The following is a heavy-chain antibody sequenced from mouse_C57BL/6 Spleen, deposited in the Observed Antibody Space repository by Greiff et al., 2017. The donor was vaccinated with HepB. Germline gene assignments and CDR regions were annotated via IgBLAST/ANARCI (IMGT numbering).Heavy chain of an antibody. CDR2: INYDGSST. V-gene: IGHV5-16*01. J-gene: IGHJ1*03. CDR3: ARIYYGNHEYFDV. Sequence: EVKLMESEGGLVQPGSSMKLSCTASGFTFSDYYIAWVRQVPEKGLEWVANINYDGSSTYYLDSLKSRFIISRDNAKNILYLQMSSLKSEDTATYYCARIYYGNHEYFDVWGTGTTVTVSS. CDR1: GFTFSDYY. D-gene: IGHD2-1*01.